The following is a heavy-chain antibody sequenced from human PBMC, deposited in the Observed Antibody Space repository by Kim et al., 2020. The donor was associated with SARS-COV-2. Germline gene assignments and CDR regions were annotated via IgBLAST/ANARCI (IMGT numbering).Heavy chain of an antibody. V-gene: IGHV3-23*01. D-gene: IGHD2-15*01. J-gene: IGHJ4*02. CDR3: AKRLPLVVVAAPSPDY. Sequence: SVKGRFTISRDNSKNTLYLQMNSLRVEDTAVYYCAKRLPLVVVAAPSPDYWGQGTLVTVSS.